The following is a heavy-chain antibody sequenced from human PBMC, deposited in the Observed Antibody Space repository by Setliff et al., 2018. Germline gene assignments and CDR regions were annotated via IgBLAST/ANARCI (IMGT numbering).Heavy chain of an antibody. CDR2: IFTNGNS. D-gene: IGHD6-6*01. J-gene: IGHJ4*02. CDR3: AREYSSSGAFEY. CDR1: GFTVSSNY. V-gene: IGHV3-53*01. Sequence: GGSLRLSCAASGFTVSSNYMSWVRQAPGKGLEWVSVIFTNGNSFYADSVKGRFTISGDNSKNTLNLQMNSLRADDTAVYFCAREYSSSGAFEYWGQGTLVTVSS.